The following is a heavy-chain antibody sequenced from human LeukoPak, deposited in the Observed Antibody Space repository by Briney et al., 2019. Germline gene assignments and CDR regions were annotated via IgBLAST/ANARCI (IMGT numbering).Heavy chain of an antibody. CDR1: GHTFTSSG. CDR3: AKNSSGGYSDY. D-gene: IGHD6-19*01. V-gene: IGHV1-18*01. CDR2: ISTYTGYS. J-gene: IGHJ4*02. Sequence: ASVKASCKASGHTFTSSGISWVRQAPGQGLEWMGWISTYTGYSKYAQNLQGRVTMTADTSTSTAYMELSSLRSDDTAMYYCAKNSSGGYSDYWGQGTLVTVSS.